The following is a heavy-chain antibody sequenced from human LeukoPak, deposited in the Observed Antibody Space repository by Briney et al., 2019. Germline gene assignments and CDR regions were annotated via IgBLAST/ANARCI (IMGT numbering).Heavy chain of an antibody. CDR3: ARDERETYYYDSSGYSLDY. D-gene: IGHD3-22*01. Sequence: ASVKVSCKASGYTFTGYYMHWVRQAPGQGLEWMGWINPNSGGTNYVQKFQGRVTMTRDTSISTAYMELSRLRSDDTAVYYCARDERETYYYDSSGYSLDYWGQGTLVTVSS. V-gene: IGHV1-2*02. CDR2: INPNSGGT. J-gene: IGHJ4*02. CDR1: GYTFTGYY.